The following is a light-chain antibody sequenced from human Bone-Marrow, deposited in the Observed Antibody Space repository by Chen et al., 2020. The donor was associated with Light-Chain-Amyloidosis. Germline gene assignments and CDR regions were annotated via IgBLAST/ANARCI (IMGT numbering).Light chain of an antibody. Sequence: SYELTQPPSGSVSPGQTARITCSGDDLPTKYAYWYQQKPGQAPVLVIHRDTRRPSGISERFSGSSSGTTATLTISGVQAEDEADYHCQSADSSGTYEVIFGGGTKLTVL. J-gene: IGLJ2*01. CDR1: DLPTKY. CDR3: QSADSSGTYEVI. CDR2: RDT. V-gene: IGLV3-25*03.